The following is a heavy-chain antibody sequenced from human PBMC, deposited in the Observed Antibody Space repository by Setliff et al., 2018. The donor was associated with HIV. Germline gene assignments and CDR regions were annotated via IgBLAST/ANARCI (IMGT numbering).Heavy chain of an antibody. D-gene: IGHD3-16*01. CDR3: ARDGSRGGLPFYGMDV. CDR1: GFTVSSNY. J-gene: IGHJ6*02. Sequence: ETLRLSCAASGFTVSSNYMSWVRQAPGKGLEWVSVFCSGGRTYYANSVKGRFTISRDNSKNAVYLQMNSLRAEDTAVYYCARDGSRGGLPFYGMDVWGQGTTVTVSS. CDR2: FCSGGRT. V-gene: IGHV3-53*01.